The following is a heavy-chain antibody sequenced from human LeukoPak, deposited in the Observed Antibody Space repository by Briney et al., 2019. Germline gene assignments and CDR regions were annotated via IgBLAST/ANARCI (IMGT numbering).Heavy chain of an antibody. D-gene: IGHD3-3*01. Sequence: SVKVSCKASGGTFSSYAISWVRQAPGQGLEWMGGIISIFGTANYAQKFQGRVTITADESTSTAYMELSSLRSEDTAVYYCARADITIFGVVISLAFDIWGQGTMVTVSS. CDR2: IISIFGTA. V-gene: IGHV1-69*13. CDR3: ARADITIFGVVISLAFDI. J-gene: IGHJ3*02. CDR1: GGTFSSYA.